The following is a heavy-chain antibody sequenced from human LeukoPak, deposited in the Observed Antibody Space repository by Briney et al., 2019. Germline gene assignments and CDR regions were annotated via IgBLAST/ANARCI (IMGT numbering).Heavy chain of an antibody. D-gene: IGHD1-26*01. CDR2: IYSGGST. Sequence: GGSLRLSCAASGFTASSNYMSWVRQAPGKGLEWVSVIYSGGSTYYADSVKGRFTISRDNSKNTLYLQMNSLRAEDTAVYYCARTHDSGNYDRWGQGTLVTVSS. J-gene: IGHJ4*02. V-gene: IGHV3-66*02. CDR1: GFTASSNY. CDR3: ARTHDSGNYDR.